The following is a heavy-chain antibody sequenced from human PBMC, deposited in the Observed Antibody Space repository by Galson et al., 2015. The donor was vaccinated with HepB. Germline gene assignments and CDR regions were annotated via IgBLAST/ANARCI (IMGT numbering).Heavy chain of an antibody. Sequence: PALVKPTQTLTLTCTFSGFSLSTSGVGVGWIRQPPGKALEWLALIYWDDDKRYSPSLKSRLTITKDTSKNQVVLTMTNMDPVDTATYYCAHTERPAQWLPRGGMDVWGQGTTVTVSS. J-gene: IGHJ6*02. CDR1: GFSLSTSGVG. CDR3: AHTERPAQWLPRGGMDV. V-gene: IGHV2-5*02. D-gene: IGHD6-19*01. CDR2: IYWDDDK.